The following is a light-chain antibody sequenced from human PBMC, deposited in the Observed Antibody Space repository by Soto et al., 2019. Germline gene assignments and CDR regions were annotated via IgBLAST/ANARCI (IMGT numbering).Light chain of an antibody. V-gene: IGKV3-15*01. Sequence: IVLTQSPATLSVSPGERATLSCRASQGVSSLLAWYQQKPRQAPRLLIYDTSTRATGIPARFSGSGSGTDFTLTISSLQSEDFAINYCQQYNTWPYTFGQGTKLEIK. J-gene: IGKJ2*01. CDR2: DTS. CDR3: QQYNTWPYT. CDR1: QGVSSL.